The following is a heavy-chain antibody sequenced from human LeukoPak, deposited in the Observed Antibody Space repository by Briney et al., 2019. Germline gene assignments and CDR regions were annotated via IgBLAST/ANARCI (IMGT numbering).Heavy chain of an antibody. J-gene: IGHJ4*02. CDR1: GFTFSSYS. CDR2: VSTSGVGT. Sequence: GGSLRLSCAASGFTFSSYSMNWVRQAPGKGLEWVSSVSTSGVGTYYADSVRGRFTISRDNSKNTVFLQMNSLRAEDSAVYYCANSVGWYYFDYWGQGTLVTVSS. V-gene: IGHV3-23*01. D-gene: IGHD2-15*01. CDR3: ANSVGWYYFDY.